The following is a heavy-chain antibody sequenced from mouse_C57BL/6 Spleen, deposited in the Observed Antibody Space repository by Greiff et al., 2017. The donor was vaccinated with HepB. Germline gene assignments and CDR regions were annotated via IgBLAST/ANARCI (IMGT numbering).Heavy chain of an antibody. J-gene: IGHJ2*01. V-gene: IGHV3-6*01. CDR1: GYSITSGYY. CDR3: ARERPLYYFDY. CDR2: ISYDGSN. Sequence: DVQLQESGPGLVKPSQSLSLTCSVTGYSITSGYYWNWIRQFPGNKLEWMGYISYDGSNNYNPSLKNRISITRDTSKNQFFLKLNSVTTEDTATYYCARERPLYYFDYWGQGTTLTVSS.